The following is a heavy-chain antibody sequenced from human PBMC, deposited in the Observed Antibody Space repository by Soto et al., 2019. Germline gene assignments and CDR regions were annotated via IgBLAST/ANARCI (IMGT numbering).Heavy chain of an antibody. J-gene: IGHJ4*02. V-gene: IGHV2-5*02. CDR2: IYWDDDK. CDR3: AHGGMSSNHGYDF. CDR1: GFSVTGSRVA. D-gene: IGHD2-15*01. Sequence: QITLKESGPALVQPTQTLTLTCTCSGFSVTGSRVAVGWIRQPPGKALEWLALIYWDDDKHYSPSLKSRLTIHRATSKNQVVHTMTKMGPVDTGTYYCAHGGMSSNHGYDFWGQGTLVTVPS.